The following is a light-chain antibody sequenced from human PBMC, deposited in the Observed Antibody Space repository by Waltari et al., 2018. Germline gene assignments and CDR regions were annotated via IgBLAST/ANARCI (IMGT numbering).Light chain of an antibody. CDR3: QQYGNSPGT. V-gene: IGKV3-20*01. CDR1: QNISSNY. CDR2: GAS. J-gene: IGKJ1*01. Sequence: EIVLTQSPGTLSLSPGERATLSCRASQNISSNYLAGYQQRPGQAPRLLVYGASSRAAAIPDRFGGSGSGTDFTLTISRLDPEDFAVYFCQQYGNSPGTFGQGTKVEIK.